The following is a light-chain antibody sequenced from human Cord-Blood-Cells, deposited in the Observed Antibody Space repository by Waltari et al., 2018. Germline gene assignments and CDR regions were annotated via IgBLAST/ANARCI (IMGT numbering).Light chain of an antibody. Sequence: EIVLTQSPATLSLSPGERATLSCRSSQSVTSYLAWYQQTPGQAPRLLLYDASNRATGIPARFSGSGSGTDFTLTISSLEPEDFAVYYCQQRSNWPTFGQGTRLEIK. CDR3: QQRSNWPT. CDR1: QSVTSY. V-gene: IGKV3-11*01. CDR2: DAS. J-gene: IGKJ5*01.